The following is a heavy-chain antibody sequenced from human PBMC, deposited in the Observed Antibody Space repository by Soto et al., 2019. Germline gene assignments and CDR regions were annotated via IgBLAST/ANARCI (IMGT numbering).Heavy chain of an antibody. CDR1: GGSISSYY. J-gene: IGHJ6*03. Sequence: PSETLSLTCTVSGGSISSYYWSWIRQPPGKGLEWIGYIYYSGSTNYNPSLKSRVAISVDTSKNQFSLKLSSVTAADTAVYYCARATVDSSSHYYYYMDVWGKGTTVTV. V-gene: IGHV4-59*08. D-gene: IGHD6-13*01. CDR3: ARATVDSSSHYYYYMDV. CDR2: IYYSGST.